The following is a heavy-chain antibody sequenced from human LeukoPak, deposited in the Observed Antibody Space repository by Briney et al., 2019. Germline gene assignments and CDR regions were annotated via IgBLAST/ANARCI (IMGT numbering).Heavy chain of an antibody. CDR1: GFTFSSHW. J-gene: IGHJ4*02. CDR2: IKQDGSEK. V-gene: IGHV3-7*01. D-gene: IGHD2-15*01. CDR3: ASSGGGGYCSGGSCYSGYFDY. Sequence: GGSLRLSCAASGFTFSSHWMSWVRQAPGKGLEWVANIKQDGSEKYYVDSVKGRFTISRDNAKNSLYLQMNSLRAEDTAVYYCASSGGGGYCSGGSCYSGYFDYWGQGTLVTVSS.